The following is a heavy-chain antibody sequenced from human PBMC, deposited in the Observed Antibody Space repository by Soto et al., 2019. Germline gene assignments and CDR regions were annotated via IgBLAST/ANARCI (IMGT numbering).Heavy chain of an antibody. Sequence: QVQLQESGPGLVKPSETLSLTCTVSGGSISSYYWSWIRQPPGKGLEWIGYIYYSGSTNYNPSLTSRVTISEARSKTHFSLKLSAVTAADTAVYSCARSYSGYCSGGSCYSYSSSYMDVGGKGTPVTVPS. V-gene: IGHV4-59*01. CDR3: ARSYSGYCSGGSCYSYSSSYMDV. D-gene: IGHD2-15*01. CDR2: IYYSGST. CDR1: GGSISSYY. J-gene: IGHJ6*03.